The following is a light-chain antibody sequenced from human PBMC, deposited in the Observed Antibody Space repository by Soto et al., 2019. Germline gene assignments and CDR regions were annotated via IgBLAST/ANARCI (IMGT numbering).Light chain of an antibody. J-gene: IGKJ1*01. V-gene: IGKV3-20*01. CDR1: QSVSNNY. CDR3: HQYGSSGT. Sequence: EVLLTQSPGTLSLSPGERATLSCRASQSVSNNYLAWYQQKPGQAPRLLIYGASNRATGIPDRFSGSGSGTDFTLTISRLEPEDFAVYYCHQYGSSGTFGQGTK. CDR2: GAS.